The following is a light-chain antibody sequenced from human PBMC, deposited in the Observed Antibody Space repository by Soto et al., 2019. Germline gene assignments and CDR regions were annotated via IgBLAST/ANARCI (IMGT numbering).Light chain of an antibody. CDR1: QSVSSY. CDR2: DAS. CDR3: QHRSTGPGS. V-gene: IGKV3-11*01. Sequence: EIVLTQSPGTLSLSPGERATLSCMASQSVSSYLAWYQQKPGQAPRLLIYDASNRATGIPARFSGSGAGTDFTRAMCSVELEEFAVSYYQHRSTGPGSFGEGTRLEIK. J-gene: IGKJ5*01.